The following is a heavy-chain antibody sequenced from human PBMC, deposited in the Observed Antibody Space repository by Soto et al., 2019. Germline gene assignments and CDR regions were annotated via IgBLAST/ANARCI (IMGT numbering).Heavy chain of an antibody. CDR1: GYTFTSYD. V-gene: IGHV1-8*01. CDR3: ARGQRCTNGVCFDY. CDR2: MNPNSGNT. J-gene: IGHJ4*02. Sequence: GASVKVSCKASGYTFTSYDINWVRQATGQGLEWMGWMNPNSGNTGYAQKFQGRVTMTRNTSISTAYMELSSLRSEDTAVYYCARGQRCTNGVCFDYWGQGTLVTVSS. D-gene: IGHD2-8*01.